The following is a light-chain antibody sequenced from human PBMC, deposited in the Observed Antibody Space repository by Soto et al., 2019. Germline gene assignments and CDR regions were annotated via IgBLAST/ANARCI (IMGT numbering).Light chain of an antibody. J-gene: IGKJ4*01. CDR1: QSLSSVY. Sequence: EIVLTQSPDTLSLSPGERATLSCRASQSLSSVYLSWYQHKPGQAPRLLFFGASSRAIGIPDRFSGSGSGTDFTLTIDRLEPEDFAVYYCQQFRTSPTFGGGTKVEIK. CDR2: GAS. CDR3: QQFRTSPT. V-gene: IGKV3-20*01.